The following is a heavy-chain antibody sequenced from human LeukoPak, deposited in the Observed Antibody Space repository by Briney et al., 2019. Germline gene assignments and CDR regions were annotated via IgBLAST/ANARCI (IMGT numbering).Heavy chain of an antibody. V-gene: IGHV3-64*01. D-gene: IGHD2-2*01. CDR1: GFTFSSYA. CDR2: ITGNGGST. Sequence: GGSLRLSCAASGFTFSSYAMHWVRQAPGKGLEYVSAITGNGGSTYYANSVKGRFTISRDNSKNTPYLQMGSLRAEDMAVYYCAREDRYCFSTSCYYYYMDVWGKGTTVTVSS. J-gene: IGHJ6*03. CDR3: AREDRYCFSTSCYYYYMDV.